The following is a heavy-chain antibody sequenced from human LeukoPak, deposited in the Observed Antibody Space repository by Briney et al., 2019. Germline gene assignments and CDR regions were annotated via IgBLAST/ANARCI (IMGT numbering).Heavy chain of an antibody. J-gene: IGHJ4*02. V-gene: IGHV3-74*01. D-gene: IGHD3-10*01. CDR3: ARERITMVREGNFDY. Sequence: PGGSLSLSCAASGFPFSSYWLNWVRHAPGQGLGWVSRINSDGSSTSHADSVKGRFTISRDNAKNTLYLQMNSLRAEDTAVYYCARERITMVREGNFDYWGQGTLVTVSS. CDR2: INSDGSST. CDR1: GFPFSSYW.